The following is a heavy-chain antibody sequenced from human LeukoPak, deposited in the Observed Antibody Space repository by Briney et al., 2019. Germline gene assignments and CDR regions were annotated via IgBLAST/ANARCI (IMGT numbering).Heavy chain of an antibody. J-gene: IGHJ4*02. CDR1: GYTFTGYY. CDR3: ARGSYPMTTVVTPDYFDY. Sequence: ASVKVSCKASGYTFTGYYMHWVRQAPGQGLEWMGWINPNSGGTNYAQKFQGRVTMTRDTSTSTVYMELSSLRSEDTAVYYCARGSYPMTTVVTPDYFDYWGQGTLVTVSS. D-gene: IGHD4-23*01. CDR2: INPNSGGT. V-gene: IGHV1-2*02.